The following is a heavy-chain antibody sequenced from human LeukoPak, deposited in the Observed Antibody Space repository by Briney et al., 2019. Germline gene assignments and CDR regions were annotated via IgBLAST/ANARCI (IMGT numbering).Heavy chain of an antibody. J-gene: IGHJ4*02. D-gene: IGHD3-10*01. V-gene: IGHV1-69*13. Sequence: ASVKVSCKASGGTFSSYAISWVRQAPGQGLEWMGGIIPIFSTANYAQKFQGRVTITADESTSTAYMELSSLRSEDTAVYYCARHTMVRDPFDYWGQGTLVTVSS. CDR2: IIPIFSTA. CDR3: ARHTMVRDPFDY. CDR1: GGTFSSYA.